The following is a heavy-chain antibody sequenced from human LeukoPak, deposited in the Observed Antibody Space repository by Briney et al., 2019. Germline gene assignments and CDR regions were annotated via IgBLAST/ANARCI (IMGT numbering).Heavy chain of an antibody. CDR1: GFTFSSSG. Sequence: GGSLRLSCAASGFTFSSSGMEWVRQAPGKGLERVAGISNDGSRKFYADSVKGRFTISRDNSKNTVHLQMNSLRGEDTAVYFCPKWNRGWFADYWGQGTLLTVSS. CDR3: PKWNRGWFADY. V-gene: IGHV3-30*18. CDR2: ISNDGSRK. D-gene: IGHD6-19*01. J-gene: IGHJ4*02.